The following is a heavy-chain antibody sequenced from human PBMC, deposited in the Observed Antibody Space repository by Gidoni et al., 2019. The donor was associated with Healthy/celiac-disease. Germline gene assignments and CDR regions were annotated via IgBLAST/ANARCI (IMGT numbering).Heavy chain of an antibody. CDR2: INPNSGGT. V-gene: IGHV1-2*04. Sequence: QVQLVQSGAEVKKPGASVKVSCKASGYTFHGYYMHWVRQAPGQGLEWMGWINPNSGGTNYAQKFQGWVTMTRDTSISTAYMELSRLRSDDTAVYYCARSPRDGRWELPSYMDVWGKGTTVTVSS. J-gene: IGHJ6*03. CDR3: ARSPRDGRWELPSYMDV. CDR1: GYTFHGYY. D-gene: IGHD1-26*01.